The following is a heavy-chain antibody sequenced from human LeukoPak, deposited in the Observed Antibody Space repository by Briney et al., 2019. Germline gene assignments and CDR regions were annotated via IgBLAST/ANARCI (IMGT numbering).Heavy chain of an antibody. Sequence: GGSLRLSCAASGFTFSSYGMHWVRQAPGKGLEWVAVIWYDGSNKYYADSVKGRFTISRDNSKNTLYLRMNSLRAEDTAVYYCAKVGSSGWSAYYYYMDVWGKGTTVTVSS. D-gene: IGHD6-19*01. CDR3: AKVGSSGWSAYYYYMDV. J-gene: IGHJ6*03. CDR2: IWYDGSNK. CDR1: GFTFSSYG. V-gene: IGHV3-33*06.